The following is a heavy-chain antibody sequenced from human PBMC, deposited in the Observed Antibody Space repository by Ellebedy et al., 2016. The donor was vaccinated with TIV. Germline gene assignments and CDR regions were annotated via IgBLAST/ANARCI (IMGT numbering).Heavy chain of an antibody. D-gene: IGHD6-19*01. V-gene: IGHV1-3*01. J-gene: IGHJ4*02. CDR3: ARGVSSAWEAPTY. Sequence: KFQGRVTITRDTSASTAYMELSSLRSEDTAVYYCARGVSSAWEAPTYWGQGTLVTVSS.